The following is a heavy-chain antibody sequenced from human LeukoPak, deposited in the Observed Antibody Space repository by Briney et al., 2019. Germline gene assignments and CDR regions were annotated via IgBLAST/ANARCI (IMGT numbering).Heavy chain of an antibody. CDR1: GGSFSGYY. CDR2: INHSGST. Sequence: SETLSLTCAVYGGSFSGYYWSWIRQPPGKGLEWIGEINHSGSTNYNPSLKSRVTISVDTSKNQFSLKLSSVTAADTAVYYCARGRIAVAGTLRLRSVGWFDPRGQGTLVTVSS. CDR3: ARGRIAVAGTLRLRSVGWFDP. V-gene: IGHV4-34*01. D-gene: IGHD6-19*01. J-gene: IGHJ5*02.